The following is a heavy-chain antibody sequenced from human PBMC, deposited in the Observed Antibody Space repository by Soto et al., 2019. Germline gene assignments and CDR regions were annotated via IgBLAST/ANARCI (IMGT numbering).Heavy chain of an antibody. J-gene: IGHJ5*02. CDR3: ARIRGYSSSWTGNWFDP. CDR2: ISAYNGNT. D-gene: IGHD6-13*01. Sequence: QVQLVQSGAEVKKPGASVTVSCKASGYTFTSYGISWVRQAPGQGLEWKGWISAYNGNTNYAQKLQGRVTMTTDTPTSSAYIELRSLRSDDTAGYYCARIRGYSSSWTGNWFDPWGQGTLVTVSS. CDR1: GYTFTSYG. V-gene: IGHV1-18*01.